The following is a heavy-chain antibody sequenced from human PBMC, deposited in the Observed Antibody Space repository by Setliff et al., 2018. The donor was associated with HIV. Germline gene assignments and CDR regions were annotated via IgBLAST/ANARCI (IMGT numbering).Heavy chain of an antibody. J-gene: IGHJ6*02. CDR1: GGSISSGTYY. Sequence: SETLSLTCTVSGGSISSGTYYWSWVRQPAGKGLEWIGRIYTSGSTNYNPSLKSRVTMSLDTSKNQFSLKLSSVTAADTAVYYCARENGRTNYYYYYGLDVWGQGTTVTSP. CDR2: IYTSGST. CDR3: ARENGRTNYYYYYGLDV. V-gene: IGHV4-61*02.